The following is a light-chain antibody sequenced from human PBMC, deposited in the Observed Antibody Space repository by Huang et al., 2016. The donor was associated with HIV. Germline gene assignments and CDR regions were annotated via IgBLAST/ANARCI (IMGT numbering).Light chain of an antibody. Sequence: IVLTQTPASLSLSAGERATLSCRASQSVRHYLAWYQHKPCQPPRLLIYGASRRATDIPARFNGSGSGTDFTLTISSLEAEDSALYYCQESDTWPRLTLGGGTKVEIK. J-gene: IGKJ4*01. V-gene: IGKV3-11*01. CDR2: GAS. CDR1: QSVRHY. CDR3: QESDTWPRLT.